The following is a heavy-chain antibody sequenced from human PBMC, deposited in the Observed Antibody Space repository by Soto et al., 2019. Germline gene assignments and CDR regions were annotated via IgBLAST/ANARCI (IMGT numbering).Heavy chain of an antibody. CDR3: ARVPLEPDGYSYGPFNDAF. Sequence: PSETLSLTCTVSGGSISSGDYYWSWIRQPPGKGLEWIGYIYYSGSTYYNPSLKSRVTISVDTSKNQFSLKLSSVTAADTAVYYCARVPLEPDGYSYGPFNDAFWGQGTTVTVSS. CDR1: GGSISSGDYY. CDR2: IYYSGST. D-gene: IGHD5-18*01. J-gene: IGHJ6*02. V-gene: IGHV4-30-4*01.